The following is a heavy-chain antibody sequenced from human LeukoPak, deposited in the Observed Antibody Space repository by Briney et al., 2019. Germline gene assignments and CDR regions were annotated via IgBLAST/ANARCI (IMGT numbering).Heavy chain of an antibody. CDR1: GFTFSSYA. V-gene: IGHV3-30*01. Sequence: PGGSLRLSCAASGFTFSSYAMHWVRQAPGKGLEWVAVISYDGSNKYYADSVKGRFTISRDNSKNTLYLQMNSLRAEDTAVYYCARDRKGYNWNPGSFDYWGQGTLVTVSS. CDR3: ARDRKGYNWNPGSFDY. J-gene: IGHJ4*02. D-gene: IGHD1-20*01. CDR2: ISYDGSNK.